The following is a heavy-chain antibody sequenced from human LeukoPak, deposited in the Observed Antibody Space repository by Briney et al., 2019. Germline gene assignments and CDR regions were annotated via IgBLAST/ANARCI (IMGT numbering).Heavy chain of an antibody. CDR1: GYTFTSYA. D-gene: IGHD7-27*01. CDR2: ISGYNDNT. CDR3: ARSPGMDV. J-gene: IGHJ6*04. Sequence: ASVKVSCKASGYTFTSYAISWLRQAPGQGLEWMGWISGYNDNTHYAQKFQGRVTMTTDTSTSTAYMHLRSLRSDDTAVYYCARSPGMDVWGKGTTVTVSS. V-gene: IGHV1-18*01.